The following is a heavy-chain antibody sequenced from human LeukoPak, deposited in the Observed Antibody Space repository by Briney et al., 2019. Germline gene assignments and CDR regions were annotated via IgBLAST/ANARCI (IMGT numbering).Heavy chain of an antibody. V-gene: IGHV3-74*01. J-gene: IGHJ4*02. CDR3: ARDGSLPDY. Sequence: GGSLRLSCASSGFSFSNYWMHWVRQAPGEGLVWVARINSDETGTSYADYVKGRFTISRDNAKNTLYLQMNSLRAEDTAVYYCARDGSLPDYWGQGTLVTVSS. CDR2: INSDETGT. CDR1: GFSFSNYW.